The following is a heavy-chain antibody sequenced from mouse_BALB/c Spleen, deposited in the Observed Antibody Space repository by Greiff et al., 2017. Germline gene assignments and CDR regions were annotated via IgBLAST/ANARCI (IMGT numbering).Heavy chain of an antibody. CDR1: GYTFTDYA. J-gene: IGHJ3*01. CDR2: ISTYYGNT. D-gene: IGHD1-1*01. Sequence: QVQLKQSGPELVRPGVSVKISCTGSGYTFTDYAMHWVKQSHAKSLEWIGVISTYYGNTNYNQKFKGKATMTVDKSSSTDYMKLARLTSEDSAFYYCAREYGSSYVGFAYWGQGTLVTVSA. CDR3: AREYGSSYVGFAY. V-gene: IGHV1-67*01.